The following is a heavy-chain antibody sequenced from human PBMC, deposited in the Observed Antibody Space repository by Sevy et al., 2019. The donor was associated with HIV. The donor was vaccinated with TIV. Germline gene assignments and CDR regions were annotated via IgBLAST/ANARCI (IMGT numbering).Heavy chain of an antibody. CDR3: ARVGGTVYGMDV. Sequence: GGSLRLSCAASGFTFSRNGMHWVRQVPGKGLEWVALISYDGDSKNYADSVKGRFTISRDNSKNTLYLQMNSLRAEDTAVYYCARVGGTVYGMDVWGQGTTVTVSS. V-gene: IGHV3-30*03. CDR2: ISYDGDSK. CDR1: GFTFSRNG. D-gene: IGHD3-16*01. J-gene: IGHJ6*02.